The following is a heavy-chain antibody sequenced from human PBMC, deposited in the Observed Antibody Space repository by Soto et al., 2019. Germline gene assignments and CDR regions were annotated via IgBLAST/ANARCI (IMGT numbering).Heavy chain of an antibody. J-gene: IGHJ4*02. V-gene: IGHV3-74*01. D-gene: IGHD3-10*01. CDR3: ARGIFGSGTANDY. CDR1: GFTFSGSW. CDR2: INGDGSGT. Sequence: EVPLVESGGGLVQPGGSLRLSCAASGFTFSGSWMHWVRQAPGKGLVWVSRINGDGSGTSYADFVKGRFTISRDDAKNTLFLQMNGLRAEDTAVYYCARGIFGSGTANDYWGQGTLVTVSS.